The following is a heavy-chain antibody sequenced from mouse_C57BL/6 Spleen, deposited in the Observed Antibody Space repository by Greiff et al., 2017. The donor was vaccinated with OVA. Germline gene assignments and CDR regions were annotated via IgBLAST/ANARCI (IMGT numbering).Heavy chain of an antibody. J-gene: IGHJ3*01. CDR2: INPSTGGT. CDR1: GYSFTGYY. D-gene: IGHD2-3*01. Sequence: VQLQQSGPELVKPGASVKISCTASGYSFTGYYMNWVKQSPEKSLEWIGEINPSTGGTTYNQKFKAKATLTVDKSSSTAYMQLKSLTSEDSAVYYCAFYDGYYGFAYWGQGTLVTVSA. CDR3: AFYDGYYGFAY. V-gene: IGHV1-42*01.